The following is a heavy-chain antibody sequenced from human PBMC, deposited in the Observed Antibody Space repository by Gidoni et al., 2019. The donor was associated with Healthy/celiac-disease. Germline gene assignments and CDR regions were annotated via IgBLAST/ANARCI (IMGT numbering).Heavy chain of an antibody. D-gene: IGHD5-18*01. V-gene: IGHV4-30-4*01. J-gene: IGHJ2*01. CDR3: AQTLSRYSYGPFWYFDL. CDR2: IYYSGSS. CDR1: GGSISSGDYY. Sequence: QVQLQESGPGLVKPSQTLSLTCTVSGGSISSGDYYWSWIRQPPGKGLEWIGYIYYSGSSYYNPSLKSLVTISVDTSKNQFSLKLSSVTAADTAVYYCAQTLSRYSYGPFWYFDLWGRGTLVTVSS.